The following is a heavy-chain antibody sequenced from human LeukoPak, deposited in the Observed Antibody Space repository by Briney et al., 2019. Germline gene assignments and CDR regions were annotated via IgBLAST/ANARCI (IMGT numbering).Heavy chain of an antibody. CDR1: GFTFNTYA. V-gene: IGHV4-4*02. Sequence: GSLRLSCVASGFTFNTYAMSWVRQPPGKGLEWIGEIYHSGSTNYNPSLKSRVTISVDKSKNQFSLKLSSVTAADTAVYYCARVRQQLPDYWGQGTLVTVSS. D-gene: IGHD6-13*01. CDR2: IYHSGST. J-gene: IGHJ4*02. CDR3: ARVRQQLPDY.